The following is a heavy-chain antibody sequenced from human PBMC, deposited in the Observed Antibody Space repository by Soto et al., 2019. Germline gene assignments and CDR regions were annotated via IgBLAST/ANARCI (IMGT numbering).Heavy chain of an antibody. CDR3: XXXXXXXXXXXXPXTYYYNYPMAD. J-gene: IGHJ6*02. Sequence: QVQLVQSGAELKRPGASVKVSCKASGYTFTNYPLHWVXXAXXXXXXXXGWINTTNGNTKYSQSFQDRVTITRDTSASTAYIELSSLTXEDTAXXXXXXXXXXXXXXXXPXTYYYNYPMADWGLGTTVTVSS. CDR2: INTTNGNT. CDR1: GYTFTNYP. V-gene: IGHV1-3*04.